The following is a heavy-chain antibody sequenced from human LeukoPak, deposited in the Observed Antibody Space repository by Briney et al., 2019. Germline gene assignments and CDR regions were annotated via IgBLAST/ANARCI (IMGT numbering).Heavy chain of an antibody. D-gene: IGHD6-19*01. Sequence: SETLSLTCTVSGGSISSYYWSWIRQPPGKGLEWIGYIYYSGSTNYNPSLKSRVTISVDTSKNQFSLKLSSVTAADTAVYYCAREVMAGEVAVIGWFDPGAREPWSPSPQ. CDR3: AREVMAGEVAVIGWFDP. CDR2: IYYSGST. V-gene: IGHV4-59*01. J-gene: IGHJ5*02. CDR1: GGSISSYY.